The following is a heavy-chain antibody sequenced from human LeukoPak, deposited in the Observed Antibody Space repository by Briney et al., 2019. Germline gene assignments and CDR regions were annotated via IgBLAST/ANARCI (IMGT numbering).Heavy chain of an antibody. CDR3: ARETGSAVGSTDFDY. CDR2: ISGGGGNI. J-gene: IGHJ4*02. Sequence: GGSLRLSCAVSGFSVSNNYMNWVRQAPGKGLEWISYISGGGGNIHYADSVEGRFTISRDNSKNTLYLQMNSLRAEDTAVYYCARETGSAVGSTDFDYWGQGTLVTVSS. D-gene: IGHD4-17*01. CDR1: GFSVSNNY. V-gene: IGHV3-48*01.